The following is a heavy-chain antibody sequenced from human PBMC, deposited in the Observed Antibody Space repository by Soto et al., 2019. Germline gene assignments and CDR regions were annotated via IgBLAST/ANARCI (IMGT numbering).Heavy chain of an antibody. CDR3: AKDRPPSTTAYYCSLDV. J-gene: IGHJ6*03. CDR1: GFTFSNYA. V-gene: IGHV3-23*01. D-gene: IGHD1-1*01. Sequence: EVQLLESGGGLVQPGGSLRLSCAASGFTFSNYAMSWVRQAPGKGLEWVSAISGSGDNTYYADSVKGRFTISRDNSENTLYLQMSSLRAEDTAVYYCAKDRPPSTTAYYCSLDVWGKGTTVTVSS. CDR2: ISGSGDNT.